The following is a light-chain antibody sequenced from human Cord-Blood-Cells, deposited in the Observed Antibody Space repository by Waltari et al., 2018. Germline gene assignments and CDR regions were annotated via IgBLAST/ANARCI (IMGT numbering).Light chain of an antibody. V-gene: IGLV1-40*01. CDR1: SSNIGAGYD. Sequence: SVLTQPPSVSRAPGPRVTISCTGSSSNIGAGYDVHWYQQLPGTAPKLLIYGNSNRPSGVPDRFSGSKSGTSASLAITGLQAEDEADYYCQSYDSSLSGWVFGGGTKLTVL. CDR3: QSYDSSLSGWV. J-gene: IGLJ3*02. CDR2: GNS.